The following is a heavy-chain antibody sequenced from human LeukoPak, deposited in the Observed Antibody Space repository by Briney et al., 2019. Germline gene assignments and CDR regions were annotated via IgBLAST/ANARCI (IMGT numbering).Heavy chain of an antibody. V-gene: IGHV1-8*01. J-gene: IGHJ4*02. CDR1: GYTFTSYD. Sequence: ASVKVSCKASGYTFTSYDINWVRQATGQGLEWMGWMNPNSGNTGYAQKFQGRVTMTRNTSISTAYMELSSLTSEDTAVYYCARVARYCSGGSCYYSTFGYWGQGTLVTVSS. CDR2: MNPNSGNT. D-gene: IGHD2-15*01. CDR3: ARVARYCSGGSCYYSTFGY.